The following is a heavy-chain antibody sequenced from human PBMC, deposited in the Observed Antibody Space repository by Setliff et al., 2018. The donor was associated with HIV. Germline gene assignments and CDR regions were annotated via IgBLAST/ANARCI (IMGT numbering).Heavy chain of an antibody. D-gene: IGHD6-19*01. V-gene: IGHV1-69*13. CDR2: IIPIFGTP. CDR1: GGPFSNYA. J-gene: IGHJ5*02. CDR3: ARAPAHEHATGWYSSSNRFDP. Sequence: ASVKVSCKASGGPFSNYAISWVRQAPAQGLEWMGGIIPIFGTPNHAQKFQGRVTITADESTSTVYMELRSLRSEDTAVYYCARAPAHEHATGWYSSSNRFDPWGRGTLVTVSS.